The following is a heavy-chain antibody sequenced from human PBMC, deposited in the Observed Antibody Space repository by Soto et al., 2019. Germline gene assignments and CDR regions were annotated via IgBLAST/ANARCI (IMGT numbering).Heavy chain of an antibody. CDR2: IYYGGSP. J-gene: IGHJ4*02. CDR3: AIYGGTFVYFAY. CDR1: GGSISSGDYY. D-gene: IGHD4-17*01. Sequence: SETLSLTCTVSGGSISSGDYYWSWIRQPPGKGLEWIGYIYYGGSPSNNPPLKGRFTISVDTPKNHSPLKLTPVPAADPAVYYGAIYGGTFVYFAYWGQGPLATV. V-gene: IGHV4-30-4*01.